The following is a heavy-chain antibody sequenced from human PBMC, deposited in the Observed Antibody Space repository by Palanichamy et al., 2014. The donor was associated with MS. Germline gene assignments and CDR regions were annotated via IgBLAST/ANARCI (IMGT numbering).Heavy chain of an antibody. CDR1: GFTFNNYN. V-gene: IGHV3-21*01. CDR3: ATGGGGQRGN. CDR2: ISAGGGFI. J-gene: IGHJ4*02. Sequence: EVQLVESGGGLVKPGGSLRLSCAASGFTFNNYNMNWVRQAPGKGLEWVSFISAGGGFIHYADSVKGRFIISRDNAKRSLFLQMNSLRVEDTAVYYCATGGGGQRGNWGQGTLVTVSS. D-gene: IGHD4-23*01.